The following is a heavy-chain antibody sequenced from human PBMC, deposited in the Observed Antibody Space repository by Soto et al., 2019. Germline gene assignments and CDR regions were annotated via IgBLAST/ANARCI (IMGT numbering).Heavy chain of an antibody. V-gene: IGHV4-34*01. CDR3: ARGGSYDILTGYPYQLEFDH. D-gene: IGHD3-9*01. CDR2: INHSGST. J-gene: IGHJ4*02. Sequence: PSETLSLTCAVYGGSFSGYYWSWIRQPPGKGLEWIGEINHSGSTYYNPSLKSRVTISVDTSKNQFSLKLSSVTAADTAMYYCARGGSYDILTGYPYQLEFDHWGQGTLVTVSS. CDR1: GGSFSGYY.